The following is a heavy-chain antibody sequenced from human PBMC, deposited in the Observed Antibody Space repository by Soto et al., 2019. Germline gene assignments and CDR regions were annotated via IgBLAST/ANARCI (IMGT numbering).Heavy chain of an antibody. CDR2: INPNSGGT. CDR3: ARSPPPGYYYYGMDV. Sequence: ASVKVSCKASGYTFTGYYMHWVRQAPGQGPEWMGWINPNSGGTNYAQKFQGWVTMTRDTSISTAYMELSRLRSDDTAVYYCARSPPPGYYYYGMDVWGQGTTVTVSS. J-gene: IGHJ6*02. V-gene: IGHV1-2*04. CDR1: GYTFTGYY.